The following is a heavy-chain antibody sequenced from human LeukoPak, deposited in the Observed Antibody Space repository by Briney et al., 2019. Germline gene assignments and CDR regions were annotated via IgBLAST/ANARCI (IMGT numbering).Heavy chain of an antibody. CDR2: ISSSSSYI. V-gene: IGHV3-21*01. CDR3: ARSVRHYYGSGSFYYFDY. D-gene: IGHD3-10*01. Sequence: PGRSLRLSCAASGFTFSSYSMNWVRQAPGKGLEWVSSISSSSSYIYYADSVKGRFTISRDNAKNSLYLQMNSLGAEDTAVYYCARSVRHYYGSGSFYYFDYWGQGTLVTVSS. CDR1: GFTFSSYS. J-gene: IGHJ4*02.